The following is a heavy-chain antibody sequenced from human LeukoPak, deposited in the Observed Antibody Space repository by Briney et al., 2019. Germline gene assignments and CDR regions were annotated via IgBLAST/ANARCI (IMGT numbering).Heavy chain of an antibody. CDR1: GFTFSGSA. V-gene: IGHV3-73*01. CDR3: TRRSSDDSSGYYVH. D-gene: IGHD3-22*01. J-gene: IGHJ4*02. CDR2: IRNKANSYAT. Sequence: PGGSSKLSCAASGFTFSGSAMHWVRQASGKGLEWVGRIRNKANSYATAYSGSVKGRFTISRDDSKNTAYLQMNSLKTEDTAVYYCTRRSSDDSSGYYVHWGQGTLVTVSS.